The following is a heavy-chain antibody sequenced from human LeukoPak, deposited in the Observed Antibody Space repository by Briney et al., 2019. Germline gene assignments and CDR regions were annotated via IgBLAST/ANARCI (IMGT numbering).Heavy chain of an antibody. Sequence: ASVKVSCKASGYTFTSYYMHWVRQAPGQGLEWMGIINPSGGSTSYAQKFQGRVTMTRDTSTSTVYMELSSLRSEDTAVYYCAREVGDFWSGYYTDYWGQGTLVTVSS. V-gene: IGHV1-46*01. CDR3: AREVGDFWSGYYTDY. D-gene: IGHD3-3*01. CDR1: GYTFTSYY. J-gene: IGHJ4*02. CDR2: INPSGGST.